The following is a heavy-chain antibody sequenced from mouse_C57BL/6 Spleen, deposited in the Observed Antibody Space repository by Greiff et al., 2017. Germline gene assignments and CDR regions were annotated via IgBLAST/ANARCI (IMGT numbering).Heavy chain of an antibody. D-gene: IGHD3-2*02. CDR1: GYTFTDYE. CDR3: TIKRSSGLAY. CDR2: IDPETGGT. J-gene: IGHJ3*01. V-gene: IGHV1-15*01. Sequence: VQLQESGAELVRPGASVTLSCKASGYTFTDYEMHWVKQTPVHGLEWIGAIDPETGGTASNQKFKGQAILPADKSSSTAYMALRSLAADDSACYYCTIKRSSGLAYWGQGTLVTVSA.